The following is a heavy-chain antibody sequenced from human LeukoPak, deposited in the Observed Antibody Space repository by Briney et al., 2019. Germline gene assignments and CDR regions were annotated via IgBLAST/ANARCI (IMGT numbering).Heavy chain of an antibody. V-gene: IGHV3-23*01. CDR2: ISGSGGST. CDR3: ANLYYDILTGYYANDAFDI. CDR1: GFTFSSYG. Sequence: GGSLRLSCAASGFTFSSYGMSWVRQAPGKGLEWVSAISGSGGSTYYADSVKGRFTISRDNSKNTLYLQMNSLRAEDTAVYYCANLYYDILTGYYANDAFDIWGQGTMVTVSS. D-gene: IGHD3-9*01. J-gene: IGHJ3*02.